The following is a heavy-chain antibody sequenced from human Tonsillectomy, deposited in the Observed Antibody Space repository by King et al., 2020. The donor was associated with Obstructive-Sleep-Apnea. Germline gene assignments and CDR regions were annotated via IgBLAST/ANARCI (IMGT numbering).Heavy chain of an antibody. CDR2: TSGSGASR. D-gene: IGHD3-9*01. J-gene: IGHJ6*02. CDR3: AKGRFFDPWDGMDV. V-gene: IGHV3-23*04. Sequence: VQLVESGGGLVQPGGSLRLSCAASGFTYSIYAMNWVRQVPGAGLEWVSGTSGSGASRFYADSVKGRFTISRDTSKNTVDLQMNSLRAEDTALYYCAKGRFFDPWDGMDVWGQGTTVTVSS. CDR1: GFTYSIYA.